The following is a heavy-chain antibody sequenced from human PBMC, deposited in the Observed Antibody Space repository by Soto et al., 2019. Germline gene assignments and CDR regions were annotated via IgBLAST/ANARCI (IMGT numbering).Heavy chain of an antibody. CDR3: AIDRHGCGRLNYYCGRDV. CDR2: IWYDGSNK. V-gene: IGHV3-33*01. J-gene: IGHJ6*01. Sequence: GGSLRLSCAASGFTFSSYGMHWVRQAPGKGLEWVAVIWYDGSNKYYADSVKGRFTISRDNSKNTLYLQMNSLRAEDTAVYYWAIDRHGCGRLNYYCGRDVWGQGNTVTVSS. CDR1: GFTFSSYG. D-gene: IGHD2-21*01.